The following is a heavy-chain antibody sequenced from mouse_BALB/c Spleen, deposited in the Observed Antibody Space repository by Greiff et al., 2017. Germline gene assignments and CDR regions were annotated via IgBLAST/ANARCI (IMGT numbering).Heavy chain of an antibody. J-gene: IGHJ4*01. V-gene: IGHV7-3*02. CDR1: GFTFTDYY. CDR2: IRNKANGYTT. Sequence: EVKLVESGGGLVQPGGSLRLSCATSGFTFTDYYMSWVRQPPGKALEWLGFIRNKANGYTTEYSASVKGRFTISRDNSQSSLYLQMNTLRAEDSATYYCARDPYAMDYWGQGTSVTVSS. CDR3: ARDPYAMDY.